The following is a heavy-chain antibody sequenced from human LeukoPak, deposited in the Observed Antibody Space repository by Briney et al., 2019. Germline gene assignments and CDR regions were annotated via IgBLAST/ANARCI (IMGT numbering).Heavy chain of an antibody. J-gene: IGHJ2*01. CDR1: GGSISSGDYY. CDR3: ARVRENYDSSGYSRRSYWYFDL. CDR2: IYYSGST. V-gene: IGHV4-30-4*01. Sequence: SETQSLTCTVSGGSISSGDYYWSWIRQPPGKGLEWIGYIYYSGSTYYNPSLKSRVTISVDTSKNQFSLKLSSVTAADTAVYYCARVRENYDSSGYSRRSYWYFDLWGRGTLVTVSS. D-gene: IGHD3-22*01.